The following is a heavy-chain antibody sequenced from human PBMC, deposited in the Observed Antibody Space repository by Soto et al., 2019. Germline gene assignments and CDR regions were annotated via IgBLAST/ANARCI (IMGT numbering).Heavy chain of an antibody. J-gene: IGHJ4*02. CDR2: IYYSGST. Sequence: PSETLSLTCTVSGGSISSGAYYWSWIRQHPGKGLEWIGYIYYSGSTYYNPSLKSRVTISVDTSKNQFSLKLSSVTAADTAVYYCAREERDYLDSSGSLDYWGQGTLVTVSS. V-gene: IGHV4-31*03. D-gene: IGHD3-22*01. CDR1: GGSISSGAYY. CDR3: AREERDYLDSSGSLDY.